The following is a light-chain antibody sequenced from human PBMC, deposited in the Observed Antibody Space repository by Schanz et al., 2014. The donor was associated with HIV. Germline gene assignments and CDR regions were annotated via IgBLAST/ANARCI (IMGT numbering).Light chain of an antibody. J-gene: IGLJ2*01. Sequence: QSALTQPASVSGSPGQSITISCTGTSSDVGGYNYVSWYQQHPGKAPKLMIYDVSNRPSGVSNRFSGSKSGNTASLTISGLQADDEGDYYCTSYTTTRTVAFGGGTKLTVL. CDR3: TSYTTTRTVA. CDR2: DVS. CDR1: SSDVGGYNY. V-gene: IGLV2-14*01.